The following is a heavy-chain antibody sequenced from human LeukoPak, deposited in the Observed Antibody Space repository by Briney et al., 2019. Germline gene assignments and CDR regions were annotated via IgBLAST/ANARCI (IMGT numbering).Heavy chain of an antibody. CDR1: GGSISSGSYY. CDR3: ARDNYGDYVFDY. J-gene: IGHJ4*02. V-gene: IGHV4-61*02. D-gene: IGHD4-17*01. Sequence: SQTLSLTCTVSGGSISSGSYYWSWIRQPAGKGLEWIGRIYTSGSTNYNPSLKSRVTISVDTSKSQFSLKLSSVTAADTAVYYCARDNYGDYVFDYWGQGTLVTVSS. CDR2: IYTSGST.